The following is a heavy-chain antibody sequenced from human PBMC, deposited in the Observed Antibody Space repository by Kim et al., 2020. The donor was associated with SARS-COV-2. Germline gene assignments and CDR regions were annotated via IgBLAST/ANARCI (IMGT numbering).Heavy chain of an antibody. CDR2: IIPIFGTA. CDR3: ARVFGYGDYRYYYYYYGMDV. CDR1: GGTFSSYA. D-gene: IGHD4-17*01. J-gene: IGHJ6*02. Sequence: SVKVSCKASGGTFSSYAISWVRQAPGRGLEWMGGIIPIFGTANYAQKFQGRVTITADESTSTAYMELSSLRSEDTAVYYCARVFGYGDYRYYYYYYGMDVWGQGTTVTVSS. V-gene: IGHV1-69*13.